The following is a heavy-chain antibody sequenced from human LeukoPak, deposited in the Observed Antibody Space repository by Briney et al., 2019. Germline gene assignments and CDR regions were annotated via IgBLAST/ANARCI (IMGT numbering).Heavy chain of an antibody. CDR2: IFCSGGT. Sequence: WETLSLTCSVSGTSISTNYWSWIRQPPGKGLEWLGCIFCSGGTNYKPSLKSRITISVDTSKNQLSLRLSSVTAAGTAVYYCARHVDYWGQGTLVSDSS. V-gene: IGHV4-59*08. J-gene: IGHJ4*02. CDR1: GTSISTNY. CDR3: ARHVDY.